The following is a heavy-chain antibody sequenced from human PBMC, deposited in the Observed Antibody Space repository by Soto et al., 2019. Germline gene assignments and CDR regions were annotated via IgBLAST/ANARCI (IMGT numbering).Heavy chain of an antibody. J-gene: IGHJ4*02. V-gene: IGHV3-74*01. Sequence: GGSLRLACAASGCSFSHYCMHWVRQAPGKGLVWVSRISPDGRTTTYADSVKGRFTISRDNAKSTLYLQMNSLTVEDGAVYYCADSWLPTSYWGPGTLVTVSS. D-gene: IGHD3-10*01. CDR3: ADSWLPTSY. CDR1: GCSFSHYC. CDR2: ISPDGRTT.